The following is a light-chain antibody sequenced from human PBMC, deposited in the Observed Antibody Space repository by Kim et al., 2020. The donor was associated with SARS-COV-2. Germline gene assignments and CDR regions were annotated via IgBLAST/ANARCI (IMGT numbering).Light chain of an antibody. Sequence: VSPGERATLSCRASQSVSTNLGWYQEKPGQAPRLLIYRASARATGIPARFSGSGSGTEFTLTISSLQSEDFAVYYCQQYHNWPLTFGQGTRLEIK. CDR2: RAS. J-gene: IGKJ5*01. CDR1: QSVSTN. CDR3: QQYHNWPLT. V-gene: IGKV3-15*01.